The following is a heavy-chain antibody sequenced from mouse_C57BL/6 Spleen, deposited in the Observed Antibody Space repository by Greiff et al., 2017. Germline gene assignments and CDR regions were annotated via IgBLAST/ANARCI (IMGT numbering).Heavy chain of an antibody. CDR3: ARDGGKPAWFAY. CDR1: GFTFSSYA. J-gene: IGHJ3*01. V-gene: IGHV5-4*01. Sequence: EVHLVESGGGLVKPGGSLKLSCAASGFTFSSYAMSWVRQTPEKRLEWVATISDGGSYTYYPDNVKGRFTISRDNAKNNLYLQMSHLKSEDTAMYYCARDGGKPAWFAYWGQGTLVTVSA. CDR2: ISDGGSYT.